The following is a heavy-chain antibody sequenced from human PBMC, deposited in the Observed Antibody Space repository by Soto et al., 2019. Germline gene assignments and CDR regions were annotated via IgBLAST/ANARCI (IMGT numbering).Heavy chain of an antibody. CDR2: ISYRGGMT. J-gene: IGHJ3*01. D-gene: IGHD2-21*01. Sequence: EVQLLESGGGLAQPGGSLRLSCAASGFTFDNYAMSWVRQAPGKGLEWVAVISYRGGMTYYADSVRGRFTNSRDNSKNTLYLQMNSLRAEDTAVYYCARCYDTSGDPEIDAFDLWGQGTMVTVSA. V-gene: IGHV3-23*01. CDR3: ARCYDTSGDPEIDAFDL. CDR1: GFTFDNYA.